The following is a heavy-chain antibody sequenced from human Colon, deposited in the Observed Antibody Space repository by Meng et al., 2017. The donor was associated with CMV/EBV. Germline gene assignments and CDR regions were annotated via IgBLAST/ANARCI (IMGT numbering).Heavy chain of an antibody. Sequence: ASVKVSCKVSGYTFRSYGITWVRQAPGQGLEWMGWISVYNGNTHYAQKLQGRVTMTTDISTNTAYMELRSLSSDDTAVYYCARDPGDGYNYLFDYWSQGTLVTVSS. CDR2: ISVYNGNT. J-gene: IGHJ4*02. V-gene: IGHV1-18*01. D-gene: IGHD5-24*01. CDR3: ARDPGDGYNYLFDY. CDR1: GYTFRSYG.